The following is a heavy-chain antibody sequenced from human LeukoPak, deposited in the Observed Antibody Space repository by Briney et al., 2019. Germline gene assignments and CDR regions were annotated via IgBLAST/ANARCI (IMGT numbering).Heavy chain of an antibody. D-gene: IGHD3-10*02. Sequence: PGGSLRLSCAASGFIFNNYNMNWVRQAPGKGLEWVSSISGNSDYIYYGDSVEGRFTISRDNAKNSLYLLMNSLRAEDTAVYYCAELGITMIGGVWGKGTTVTISS. V-gene: IGHV3-21*01. CDR2: ISGNSDYI. CDR3: AELGITMIGGV. CDR1: GFIFNNYN. J-gene: IGHJ6*04.